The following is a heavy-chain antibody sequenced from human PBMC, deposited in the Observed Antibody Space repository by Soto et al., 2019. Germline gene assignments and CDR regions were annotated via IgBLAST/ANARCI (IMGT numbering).Heavy chain of an antibody. CDR1: GFSFNIYD. CDR2: MDNTGSII. J-gene: IGHJ6*02. D-gene: IGHD6-13*01. V-gene: IGHV3-48*02. Sequence: EVQLVESGGGLVQPGGSLRLSCAASGFSFNIYDMNWVRQAPGKGLEWVAYMDNTGSIIYYADSVKGRFIISRENAKSSLFLQMNSLRDEDTAVYYCARGIAAAPRGGPYYSTRKSYSMDVWGQGTKVSVSS. CDR3: ARGIAAAPRGGPYYSTRKSYSMDV.